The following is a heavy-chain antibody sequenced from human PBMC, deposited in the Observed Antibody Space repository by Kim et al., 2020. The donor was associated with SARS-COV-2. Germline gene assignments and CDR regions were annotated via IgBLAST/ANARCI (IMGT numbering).Heavy chain of an antibody. CDR1: GDSVSSNSVA. V-gene: IGHV6-1*01. CDR2: TYYRSKWYN. J-gene: IGHJ4*02. Sequence: SQTLSLTCAISGDSVSSNSVAWNCIRQSPSRGLEWLGRTYYRSKWYNEYAVSVKSRITINPDTSKNHFSLQLNSVTPEDTAVYYCARVHSSTWKIDYWGQGTLVTVSS. D-gene: IGHD2-2*01. CDR3: ARVHSSTWKIDY.